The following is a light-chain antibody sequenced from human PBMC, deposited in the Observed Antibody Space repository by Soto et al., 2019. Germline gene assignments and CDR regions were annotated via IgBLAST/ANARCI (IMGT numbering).Light chain of an antibody. Sequence: EIVLTQSPVTLSLSPGERATLSCRASQSVGSYLAWYQQKPGLAPRLLIYDASNRATGIPARFSGSGSGTDLTLTISSLEPEDFAVYYCQHRSIWPVSFGQGTRLDIK. CDR1: QSVGSY. CDR3: QHRSIWPVS. J-gene: IGKJ5*01. V-gene: IGKV3-11*01. CDR2: DAS.